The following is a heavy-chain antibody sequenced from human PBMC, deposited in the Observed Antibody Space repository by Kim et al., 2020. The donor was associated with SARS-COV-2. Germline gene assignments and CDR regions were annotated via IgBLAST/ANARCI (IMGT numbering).Heavy chain of an antibody. CDR1: GFTFDDYA. J-gene: IGHJ3*02. V-gene: IGHV3-9*01. Sequence: GGSLRLSCAASGFTFDDYAMHWVRQAPGKGLEWVSGISWNSGSIGYADSVKGRFTISRDNAKNSLYLQMNSLRAEDTALYYCAKDMGYCSGGSCYSRGGAFDIWGQGTMVTVSS. D-gene: IGHD2-15*01. CDR3: AKDMGYCSGGSCYSRGGAFDI. CDR2: ISWNSGSI.